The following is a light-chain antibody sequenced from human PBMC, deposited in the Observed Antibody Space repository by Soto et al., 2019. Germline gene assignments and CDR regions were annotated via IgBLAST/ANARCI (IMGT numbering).Light chain of an antibody. CDR1: SSDIGRTYY. CDR3: SAYSSANSLFV. CDR2: DVA. Sequence: QSALTQPASVSESPGQPITISCTGSSSDIGRTYYVSWYQHHPGKAPKLIIFDVANRASGVSSRFSGSKSGNTASLVISGLQPEDEADYYCSAYSSANSLFVFGSGTKLTVL. J-gene: IGLJ1*01. V-gene: IGLV2-14*03.